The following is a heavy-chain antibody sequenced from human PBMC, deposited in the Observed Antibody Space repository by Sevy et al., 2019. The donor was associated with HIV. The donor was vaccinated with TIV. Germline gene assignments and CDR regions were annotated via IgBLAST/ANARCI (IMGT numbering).Heavy chain of an antibody. CDR3: ATTHPIKIVGATRGYYYFMDV. CDR2: FDPEDGET. CDR1: GYTLTELS. V-gene: IGHV1-24*01. Sequence: ASVKVSCKVSGYTLTELSMHWVRQAPGEGLEWMGCFDPEDGETIYAQKFQDRVTMTEDTSTGTAYMELSSLGSDDTAVYYCATTHPIKIVGATRGYYYFMDVWGKWSTVTVSS. D-gene: IGHD1-26*01. J-gene: IGHJ6*03.